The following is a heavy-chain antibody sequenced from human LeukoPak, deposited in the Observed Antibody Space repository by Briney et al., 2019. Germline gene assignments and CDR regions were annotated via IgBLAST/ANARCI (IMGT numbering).Heavy chain of an antibody. V-gene: IGHV4-4*07. CDR2: IYSSGST. Sequence: SETLSLTCTVSGGSISSYYWSWIRQPAGKGLEWIGRIYSSGSTNYNPSLRSRVTMSVDTSKNQFSLKLTSVPAADTAVYYCARISRTTIFGGVRSGGPLDIWGQGTMVTVSS. CDR3: ARISRTTIFGGVRSGGPLDI. D-gene: IGHD3-3*01. CDR1: GGSISSYY. J-gene: IGHJ3*02.